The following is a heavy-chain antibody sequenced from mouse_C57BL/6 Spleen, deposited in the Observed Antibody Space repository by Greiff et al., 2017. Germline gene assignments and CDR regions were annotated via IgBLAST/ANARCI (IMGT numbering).Heavy chain of an antibody. V-gene: IGHV1-80*01. CDR3: ARSLYGSSHYFDY. J-gene: IGHJ2*01. CDR2: IYPGDGDT. D-gene: IGHD1-1*01. CDR1: GYAFSSYW. Sequence: QVQLQQSGAELVKPGASVKISCKASGYAFSSYWMNWVKQRPGQGLEWIGQIYPGDGDTNYNGKFKGKATLTADKSSSTAYMQLSSLTSEDSAVYFCARSLYGSSHYFDYWGQGTTLTVSS.